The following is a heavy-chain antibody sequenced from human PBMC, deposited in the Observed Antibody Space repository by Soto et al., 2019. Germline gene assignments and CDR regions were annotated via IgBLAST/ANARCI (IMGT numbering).Heavy chain of an antibody. D-gene: IGHD6-19*01. CDR3: ARPVAGTLYGMDV. CDR1: GYTFTSYG. J-gene: IGHJ6*02. Sequence: QVQLVQSGAEVKKPGASVKVSCKASGYTFTSYGISWVRQAPGQGLEWMGWISAYNGNTNHAQKLQGRVTMTTDSSASTAYTELRSLRSDDTAVYYCARPVAGTLYGMDVWGQGTTVTVSS. V-gene: IGHV1-18*01. CDR2: ISAYNGNT.